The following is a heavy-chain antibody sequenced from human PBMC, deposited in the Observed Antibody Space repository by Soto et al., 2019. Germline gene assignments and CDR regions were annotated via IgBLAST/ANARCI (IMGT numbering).Heavy chain of an antibody. CDR3: ARFHCSSTSCFVVDAFDI. CDR2: IYTSGST. V-gene: IGHV4-4*07. J-gene: IGHJ3*02. D-gene: IGHD2-2*01. CDR1: GGSISSYY. Sequence: SETLSLTCTVSGGSISSYYWSWIRQPAGKGLEWIGRIYTSGSTNYNPSLKSRVTMSVDTSKNQFSPKLSSVTAADTAVYYCARFHCSSTSCFVVDAFDIWGQGTMVTVSS.